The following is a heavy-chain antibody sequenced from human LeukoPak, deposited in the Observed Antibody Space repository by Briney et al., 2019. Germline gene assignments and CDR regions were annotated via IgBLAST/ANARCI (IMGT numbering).Heavy chain of an antibody. V-gene: IGHV4-4*07. J-gene: IGHJ4*02. CDR1: GGSISSYY. Sequence: PSETLSLTCTVSGGSISSYYWSWIRQPAGKGLEWLGRINTRGSTNYIPSLKSRITISVDTSKNQFSLKLNSVTAADTAVYYCARGPSFSGYDPPGDYWGQGTLVTVSS. CDR3: ARGPSFSGYDPPGDY. D-gene: IGHD5-12*01. CDR2: INTRGST.